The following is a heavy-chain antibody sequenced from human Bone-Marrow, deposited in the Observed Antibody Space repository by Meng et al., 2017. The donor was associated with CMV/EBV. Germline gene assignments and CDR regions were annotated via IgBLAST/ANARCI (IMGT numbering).Heavy chain of an antibody. CDR1: GFTFDDYA. CDR3: AKDKVAARGCFDY. Sequence: LSLTCAASGFTFDDYAMHWVRQAPGKGLEWVSGISWNSGSIGYADSVKGRFTISRDNAKNSLYLQMNSLRAEDTALYYCAKDKVAARGCFDYWGQGTLVTVSS. J-gene: IGHJ4*02. V-gene: IGHV3-9*01. D-gene: IGHD6-6*01. CDR2: ISWNSGSI.